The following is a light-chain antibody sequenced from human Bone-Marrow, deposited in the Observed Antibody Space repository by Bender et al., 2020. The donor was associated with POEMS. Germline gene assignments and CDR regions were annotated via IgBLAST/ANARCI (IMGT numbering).Light chain of an antibody. CDR3: QSYDISLSGWV. J-gene: IGLJ3*02. V-gene: IGLV1-40*01. Sequence: QSVLTQPPSVSGAPGQTVTISCTGTSSNMGTGYGVNWYQQLPGTAPKLLIYNNENRPSGVPDRISGSKSGTSASLAITGLQAEDEADYYCQSYDISLSGWVFGGATELS. CDR1: SSNMGTGYG. CDR2: NNE.